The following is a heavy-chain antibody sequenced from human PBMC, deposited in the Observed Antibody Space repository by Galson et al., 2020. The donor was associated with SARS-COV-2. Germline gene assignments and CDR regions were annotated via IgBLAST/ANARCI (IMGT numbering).Heavy chain of an antibody. CDR3: AGHPQSPESNDWNYYLDY. J-gene: IGHJ4*02. Sequence: ASETLSLTCTVSGGSIRNYHWTWIRQPPGKGLEWIGYISYSGYTNYNPSLDSRVTLSVDRSNNQFSLRLSSVTAADTAVYFCAGHPQSPESNDWNYYLDYWGQGTLVTVSS. CDR2: ISYSGYT. CDR1: GGSIRNYH. D-gene: IGHD1-7*01. V-gene: IGHV4-59*08.